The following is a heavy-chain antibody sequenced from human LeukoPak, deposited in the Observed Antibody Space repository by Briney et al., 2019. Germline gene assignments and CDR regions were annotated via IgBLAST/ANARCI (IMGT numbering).Heavy chain of an antibody. V-gene: IGHV3-7*01. D-gene: IGHD6-13*01. CDR1: GFTFTNYW. CDR2: IKQDGGQK. J-gene: IGHJ4*02. CDR3: ARIGYSSSSLDY. Sequence: GGSLRLSCAASGFTFTNYWMTWVRQAPGKGLEWVANIKQDGGQKYYADSVKGRLTISRDNAKNSVYLQVNSPRVEDTAVYFCARIGYSSSSLDYWGQGTPVTVSS.